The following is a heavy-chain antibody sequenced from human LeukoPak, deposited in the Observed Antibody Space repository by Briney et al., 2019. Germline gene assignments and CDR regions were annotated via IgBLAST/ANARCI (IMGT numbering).Heavy chain of an antibody. J-gene: IGHJ4*02. CDR2: IKQEGSEK. CDR1: GFTFSSYW. D-gene: IGHD4-17*01. CDR3: ARHRYGDYVGY. V-gene: IGHV3-7*01. Sequence: PEGSLRLSCAASGFTFSSYWMSWVRQAPGKGLEWVANIKQEGSEKYYVDSVKGRFTISRDNAKNSLYLQMNSLRAEDTAVYYCARHRYGDYVGYWGQGTLVTVSS.